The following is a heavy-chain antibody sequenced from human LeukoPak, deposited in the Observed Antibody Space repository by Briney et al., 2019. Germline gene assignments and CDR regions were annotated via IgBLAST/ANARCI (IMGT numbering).Heavy chain of an antibody. CDR3: GKGIRSSGWSGHYYGMDV. Sequence: GGSLRLSCAASGFTFDDYAMHWVRQAPGKGLEWVSLISWDGGDTYYADSVKGRFTISRDNSKNSLYLQMSSLRAEDTALYYCGKGIRSSGWSGHYYGMDVWGQGTTVTVSS. J-gene: IGHJ6*02. CDR1: GFTFDDYA. D-gene: IGHD6-19*01. CDR2: ISWDGGDT. V-gene: IGHV3-43D*03.